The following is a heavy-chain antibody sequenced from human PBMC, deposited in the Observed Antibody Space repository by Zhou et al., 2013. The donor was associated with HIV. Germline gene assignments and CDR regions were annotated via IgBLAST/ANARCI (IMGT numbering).Heavy chain of an antibody. CDR1: GYSVSDYY. Sequence: HVQLAQSGAEMRKPGTSVKVSCKASGYSVSDYYLHWVRQVPGQRLEWMGWISAYNGNTNYAQKLQGRVTMTTDTSTSTAYMELRSLRSDDTAVYYCARAPVVRGVIAYDDYWGQGTLVTVSS. V-gene: IGHV1-18*04. CDR2: ISAYNGNT. CDR3: ARAPVVRGVIAYDDY. D-gene: IGHD3-10*01. J-gene: IGHJ4*02.